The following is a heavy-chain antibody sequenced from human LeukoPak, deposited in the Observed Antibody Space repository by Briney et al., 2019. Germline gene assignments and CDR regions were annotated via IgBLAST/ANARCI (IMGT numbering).Heavy chain of an antibody. D-gene: IGHD1-26*01. V-gene: IGHV3-23*01. Sequence: GGSLTLSCAASGFTFSDYAMNWVRQAPGKGLEWVSGITDSGDNSYYADSVKGRFTISRDNSNNLVYLQMNSLRAEDMAKYYCAKAAGGTYYRVFDYWGQGILVTVSS. CDR3: AKAAGGTYYRVFDY. CDR1: GFTFSDYA. CDR2: ITDSGDNS. J-gene: IGHJ4*02.